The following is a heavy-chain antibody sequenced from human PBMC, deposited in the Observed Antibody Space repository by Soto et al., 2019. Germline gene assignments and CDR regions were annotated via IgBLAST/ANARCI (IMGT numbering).Heavy chain of an antibody. CDR1: GFTFSSYG. Sequence: GGSLRLSCAASGFTFSSYGMHWVRQAPGKGLEWVAVISYDGSNKYYADSVKGRFTISRDNSKNTLYLQMNSLRAEDTAVYYCAKNVHVFDPQYIVVVPAAYYYYYMDVWGKGTTVTVSS. J-gene: IGHJ6*03. D-gene: IGHD2-2*01. CDR2: ISYDGSNK. CDR3: AKNVHVFDPQYIVVVPAAYYYYYMDV. V-gene: IGHV3-30*18.